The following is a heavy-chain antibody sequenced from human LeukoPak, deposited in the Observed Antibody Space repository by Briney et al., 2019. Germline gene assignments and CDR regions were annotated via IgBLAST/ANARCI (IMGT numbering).Heavy chain of an antibody. J-gene: IGHJ5*02. CDR3: AIRSSPRKNWFDP. Sequence: PGGSLRLSCAASGFTFDDYAMHWVRHAPGKGLEWVSDISWNSSSIGYADSVKGRFTISRDNAKNSLYLQMNSLRAEDTAVYYCAIRSSPRKNWFDPWGQGTLVTVSS. D-gene: IGHD2-15*01. V-gene: IGHV3-9*01. CDR2: ISWNSSSI. CDR1: GFTFDDYA.